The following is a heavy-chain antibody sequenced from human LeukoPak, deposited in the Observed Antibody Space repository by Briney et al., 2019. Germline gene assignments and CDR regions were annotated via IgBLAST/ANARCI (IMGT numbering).Heavy chain of an antibody. CDR1: GGSISNYC. CDR2: IYYSGST. D-gene: IGHD1-26*01. V-gene: IGHV4-59*08. CDR3: ARLSVSPHPPFDY. Sequence: SETLSLTCLVSGGSISNYCWTWIRQPPEKGLEWIGYIYYSGSTYYNPSLKSRVTISVDTSKNQFSLKLTSVTAADTAVYYCARLSVSPHPPFDYWGQGTLVTVSS. J-gene: IGHJ4*02.